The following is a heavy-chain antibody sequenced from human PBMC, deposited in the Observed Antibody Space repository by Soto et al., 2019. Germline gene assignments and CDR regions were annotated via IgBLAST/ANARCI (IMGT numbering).Heavy chain of an antibody. J-gene: IGHJ3*02. D-gene: IGHD6-13*01. CDR3: ARGVKSNWYINAAFDI. V-gene: IGHV3-23*01. CDR2: ISGSGGST. Sequence: GGSLRLSCAASGFTFSSYAMSWVRQAPGKGLEWVSAISGSGGSTYYADSVKGRFTISRDNSKNTLYLQMDRQRAEDTAVYYCARGVKSNWYINAAFDIWGQGTMVTVSS. CDR1: GFTFSSYA.